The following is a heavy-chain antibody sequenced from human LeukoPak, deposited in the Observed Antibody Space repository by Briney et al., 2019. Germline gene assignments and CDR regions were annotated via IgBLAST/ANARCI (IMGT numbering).Heavy chain of an antibody. D-gene: IGHD1-14*01. CDR3: AREFRKPSTGD. Sequence: GGSLRLSCAASGFTFSSYWMHWVRQAPGKGLVWVSRIESDGSGTTYADSVKGRFTISRDNAKNTLYLQMNSLRAEDTAVYFCAREFRKPSTGDWGQGTLVTVSS. CDR2: IESDGSGT. V-gene: IGHV3-74*01. J-gene: IGHJ4*02. CDR1: GFTFSSYW.